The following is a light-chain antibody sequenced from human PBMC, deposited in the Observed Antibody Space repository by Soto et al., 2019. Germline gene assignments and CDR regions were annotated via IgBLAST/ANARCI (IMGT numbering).Light chain of an antibody. CDR2: SAS. J-gene: IGKJ1*01. Sequence: IQVTQSPSSLSASLGDRVTITCRASQGIGVRLAWFQQKPGKAPQYLIQSASILQSGVPSRFSGSGSGTEFILTINSLQPEDVAIYYCLQVNSFPRTFGQGTKVDI. CDR3: LQVNSFPRT. V-gene: IGKV1-12*01. CDR1: QGIGVR.